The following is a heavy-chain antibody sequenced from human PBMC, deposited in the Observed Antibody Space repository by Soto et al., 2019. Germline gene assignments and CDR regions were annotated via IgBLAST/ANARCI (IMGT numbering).Heavy chain of an antibody. Sequence: QVQLVQSGAEVKKPGSSVKVSCKASGGTFSSYAISWVRQAPGQGLEWMGGIIPIFGTANYAQKFQGRVTITADEXKSXAXMELSSLRSEDTAVYYCARARRGYDSHPYYSYGMDVWGQGTTVTVSS. J-gene: IGHJ6*02. D-gene: IGHD5-12*01. V-gene: IGHV1-69*12. CDR2: IIPIFGTA. CDR1: GGTFSSYA. CDR3: ARARRGYDSHPYYSYGMDV.